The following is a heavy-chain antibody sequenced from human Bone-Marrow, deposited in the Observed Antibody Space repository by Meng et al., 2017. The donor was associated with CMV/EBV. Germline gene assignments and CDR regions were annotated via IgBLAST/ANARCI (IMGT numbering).Heavy chain of an antibody. J-gene: IGHJ6*02. Sequence: GALKISCAASGFTFSSYWMSWVRQAPGKGLEWVANIKQDGSEKYYVDSVKGRFTISRDNAKNSLYLQMNSLRAEDTAVYYCARDYAGYCSSTSCYDIYGMDVWGQGTTVTVSS. D-gene: IGHD2-2*01. CDR3: ARDYAGYCSSTSCYDIYGMDV. CDR2: IKQDGSEK. CDR1: GFTFSSYW. V-gene: IGHV3-7*01.